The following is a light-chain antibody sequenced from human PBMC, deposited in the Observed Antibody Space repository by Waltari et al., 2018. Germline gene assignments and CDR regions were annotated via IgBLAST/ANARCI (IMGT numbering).Light chain of an antibody. J-gene: IGLJ7*01. Sequence: QSVLTQPPSASGTPGQRATITCSGSSSHIGSHYLSWYQQLPGTAPKPLIYRNNQRPSGVPDRFSGSKSGTSASLAISGLRSEDEADYYCAAWDDSLSGAVFGGGTQLTVL. CDR1: SSHIGSHY. CDR3: AAWDDSLSGAV. V-gene: IGLV1-47*01. CDR2: RNN.